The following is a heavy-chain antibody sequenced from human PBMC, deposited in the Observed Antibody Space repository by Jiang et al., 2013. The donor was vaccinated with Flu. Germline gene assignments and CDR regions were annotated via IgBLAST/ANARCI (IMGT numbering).Heavy chain of an antibody. D-gene: IGHD1/OR15-1a*01. CDR2: ISNDGSTK. J-gene: IGHJ4*02. Sequence: VQLVESGGGVVQPGRSLRLSCAASGFTFSDYGMHWVRQAPGRGLEWVAVISNDGSTKYYGDSVKGRFTISRDNSKNTLFLQMNSLGGXDTAVYYCAKAWHNSLIGFLFDFWGQGTLVTVSS. CDR3: AKAWHNSLIGFLFDF. CDR1: GFTFSDYG. V-gene: IGHV3-30*18.